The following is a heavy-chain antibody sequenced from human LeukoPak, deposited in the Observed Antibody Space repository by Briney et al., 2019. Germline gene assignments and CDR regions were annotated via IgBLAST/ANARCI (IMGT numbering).Heavy chain of an antibody. CDR1: GGTISSGGYY. CDR3: ARGPARRGAFDI. D-gene: IGHD1-26*01. CDR2: ICYSGST. Sequence: PSETLSLTCTVSGGTISSGGYYWSWIRQHPGKGLEWLGYICYSGSTFYNPSLKSRVTISVDTSQNQFSLKLSSVAAADTAVYYRARGPARRGAFDIWGQGTMVTVSS. J-gene: IGHJ3*02. V-gene: IGHV4-31*03.